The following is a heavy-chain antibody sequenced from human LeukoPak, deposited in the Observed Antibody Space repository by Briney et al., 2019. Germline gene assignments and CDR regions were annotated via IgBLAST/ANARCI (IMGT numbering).Heavy chain of an antibody. J-gene: IGHJ4*02. CDR1: GYTLTELS. D-gene: IGHD3-22*01. V-gene: IGHV1-24*01. Sequence: ASVKVSCKVSGYTLTELSMHWVRQAPGKGLEWMGGFDPEDGETIYAQKFQGRVTLTADESTSTAYMELSSLRSEDTAVYYCAREGGFYDSSGYYLTFDYWGQGTLVTVSS. CDR3: AREGGFYDSSGYYLTFDY. CDR2: FDPEDGET.